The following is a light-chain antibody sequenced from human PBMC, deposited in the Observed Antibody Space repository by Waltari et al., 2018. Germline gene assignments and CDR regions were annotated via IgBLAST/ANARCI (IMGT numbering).Light chain of an antibody. J-gene: IGLJ2*01. V-gene: IGLV2-8*01. Sequence: QSALTQPPSASGSPGQSVTISCTGTSSDVGGNDYVSWYQQSPGKAPTLMIYEVTKRPSGVPDGFSGSKYGNPASLTVSGLQAEDEADYYCSSYAGSNNYVLFGGGTKLTVL. CDR1: SSDVGGNDY. CDR2: EVT. CDR3: SSYAGSNNYVL.